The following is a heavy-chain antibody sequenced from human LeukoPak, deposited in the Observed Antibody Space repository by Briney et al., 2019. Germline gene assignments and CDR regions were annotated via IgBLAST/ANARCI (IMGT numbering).Heavy chain of an antibody. CDR1: GFTFSSYV. CDR3: ARDHGYIRFDP. CDR2: ISYDGSNK. Sequence: GGSLRLSCAASGFTFSSYVMHWVRQAPGRGLEWVAVISYDGSNKYYADSVKGRFTISRDNSKNTLYLQMNSLRAEDTAVYYCARDHGYIRFDPWGQGTLVTVSS. D-gene: IGHD1-1*01. V-gene: IGHV3-30*04. J-gene: IGHJ5*02.